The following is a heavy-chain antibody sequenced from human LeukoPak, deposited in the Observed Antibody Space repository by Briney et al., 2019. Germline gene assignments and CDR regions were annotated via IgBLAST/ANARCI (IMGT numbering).Heavy chain of an antibody. V-gene: IGHV3-23*01. J-gene: IGHJ4*02. CDR1: GFTFSSYA. CDR3: AEYRGLRYYDD. CDR2: ISGSGGGT. D-gene: IGHD3-22*01. Sequence: GGSLRLSCAASGFTFSSYAMSWVRQAPGKGLEWVSAISGSGGGTYYADYVKGRFTISRDNSKNTLYLQVNSLRAEDTAVYYCAEYRGLRYYDDWGQGTLVTVSS.